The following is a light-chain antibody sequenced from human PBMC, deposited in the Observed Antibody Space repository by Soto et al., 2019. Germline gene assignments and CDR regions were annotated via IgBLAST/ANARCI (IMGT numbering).Light chain of an antibody. Sequence: EIVLTQSPGTLSLSPGERATLSCRASQSVANSHLAWYQQKPGQAPRLVIYGASFRATGIPDRFSGSGSGTDFTLTISRLQPEDFAVYYCQQYDRSPLFGGGTKVEF. J-gene: IGKJ4*01. V-gene: IGKV3-20*01. CDR3: QQYDRSPL. CDR2: GAS. CDR1: QSVANSH.